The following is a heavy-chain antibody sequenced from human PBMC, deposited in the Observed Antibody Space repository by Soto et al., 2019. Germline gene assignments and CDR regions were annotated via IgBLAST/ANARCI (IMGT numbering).Heavy chain of an antibody. V-gene: IGHV3-13*01. CDR3: ATGGHGY. D-gene: IGHD5-12*01. CDR2: IGTAGDT. J-gene: IGHJ4*02. Sequence: GGSLRLSCAASGFTFSTYDMHWVRQATGKGLEWVSAIGTAGDTYYAGSVKGRFTISRENAKNSLHLQMDSLRGEDTAVYYCATGGHGYWGQGTLVTVSS. CDR1: GFTFSTYD.